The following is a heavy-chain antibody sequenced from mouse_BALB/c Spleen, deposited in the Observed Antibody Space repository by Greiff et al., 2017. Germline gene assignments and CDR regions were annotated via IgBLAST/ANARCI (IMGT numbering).Heavy chain of an antibody. V-gene: IGHV5-17*02. J-gene: IGHJ1*01. CDR2: ISSGSSTI. Sequence: EVKLMESGGGLVKPGGSLKLSCAASGFTFSSYAMSWVRQTPEKRLEWVAYISSGSSTIYYADTVKGRFTISRDNPKNTLFLQMTSLRSEDTAMYYCARGWDWYFDVWGAGTTVTVSS. CDR1: GFTFSSYA. CDR3: ARGWDWYFDV.